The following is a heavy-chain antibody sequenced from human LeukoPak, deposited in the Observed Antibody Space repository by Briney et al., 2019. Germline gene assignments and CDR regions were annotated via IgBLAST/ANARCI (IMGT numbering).Heavy chain of an antibody. CDR3: ARDSMDV. CDR2: ISSSGSSI. V-gene: IGHV3-48*03. J-gene: IGHJ6*02. CDR1: AFTFSNYE. Sequence: PGGSLRLSCAASAFTFSNYEMNWVRQAPGKGLEWVSYISSSGSSIYYADSVKGRFTVSRDNAKNSLYLQLNSLRAEDTAVYYCARDSMDVWSQGTTVTVSS.